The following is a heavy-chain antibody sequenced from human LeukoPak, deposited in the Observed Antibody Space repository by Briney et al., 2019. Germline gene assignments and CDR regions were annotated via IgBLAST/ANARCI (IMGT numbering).Heavy chain of an antibody. CDR3: VREAKMTNIL. Sequence: NPGGSLRLSCAAPGFTFSDYYMTWLRQAPGKGLEWVSHISRSSGTIYYADSVQGRFTVSRDNGKKSLYLQMSYLRAEDTAVYYCVREAKMTNILWGQGTLVTVSS. CDR2: ISRSSGTI. CDR1: GFTFSDYY. V-gene: IGHV3-11*01. J-gene: IGHJ4*02. D-gene: IGHD2-21*01.